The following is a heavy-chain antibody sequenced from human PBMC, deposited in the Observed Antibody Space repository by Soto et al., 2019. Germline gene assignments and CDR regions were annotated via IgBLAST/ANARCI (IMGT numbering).Heavy chain of an antibody. CDR1: GCSISSYY. J-gene: IGHJ4*02. Sequence: SETLSLTCTVSGCSISSYYLSWIRQPPGKGLEWIGYIYYSGSTNYNPSLKSRVTISVDTSKNQFSLKLSSVTAADTAVYYCARHKADDFWSGYFDYWGQGTLVTVSS. CDR2: IYYSGST. D-gene: IGHD3-3*01. CDR3: ARHKADDFWSGYFDY. V-gene: IGHV4-59*08.